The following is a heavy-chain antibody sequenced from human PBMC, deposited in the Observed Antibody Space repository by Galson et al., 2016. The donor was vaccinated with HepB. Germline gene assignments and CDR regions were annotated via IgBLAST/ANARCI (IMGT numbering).Heavy chain of an antibody. J-gene: IGHJ6*02. Sequence: SLRLSCAASAFTFSSHAMHWVRQAPGKGLEWVAYISYDGRKKDYTDYVKGRFAISRDNAKNTLYLQMNSLRAEDMGVYYCARGSYYYIKHGMDVWGQVTTVTVSS. V-gene: IGHV3-30*09. CDR1: AFTFSSHA. CDR2: ISYDGRKK. D-gene: IGHD3-10*01. CDR3: ARGSYYYIKHGMDV.